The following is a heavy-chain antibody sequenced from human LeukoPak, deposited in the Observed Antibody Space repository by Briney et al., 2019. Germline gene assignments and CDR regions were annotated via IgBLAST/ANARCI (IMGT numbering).Heavy chain of an antibody. Sequence: PSETLSLTCTVSGGSINSNTYFWGWIRQPPGKGLEWIGSIYYSGSTYYNPSLKSRVTISADTSKNQFSLKLSSVTAADAAVYYCARHDALYYYYGSGRVSYFDYWGQGTLVTVSS. V-gene: IGHV4-39*01. CDR1: GGSINSNTYF. CDR3: ARHDALYYYYGSGRVSYFDY. J-gene: IGHJ4*02. CDR2: IYYSGST. D-gene: IGHD3-10*01.